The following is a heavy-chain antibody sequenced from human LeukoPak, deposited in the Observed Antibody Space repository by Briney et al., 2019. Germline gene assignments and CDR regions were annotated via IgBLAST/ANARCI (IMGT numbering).Heavy chain of an antibody. D-gene: IGHD1-14*01. V-gene: IGHV4-34*01. CDR3: ARASYRIIDY. J-gene: IGHJ4*02. CDR1: GGSFSGYY. CDR2: INHSGST. Sequence: PSETLSLTCAVYGGSFSGYYWSWIRRPPGKGLEWIGEINHSGSTNYNPSLKSRVTISVDTSKNQFSLKLSSVTAADTAVYYCARASYRIIDYWGQGTLVTVSS.